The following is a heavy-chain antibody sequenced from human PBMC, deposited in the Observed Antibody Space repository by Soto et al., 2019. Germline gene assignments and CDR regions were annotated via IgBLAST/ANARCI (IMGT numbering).Heavy chain of an antibody. Sequence: QVQLVESGGGVVQPGRSLRLSCAASGFTFRSYHMHWVRQAPGKGLEWVASISYDENNKYYTDSVKGRFTISRDNSKNTQYLQMNSLRAEDTAVYYCARAMYAAMASKDTWFDPWGQGTLVTVSS. CDR2: ISYDENNK. J-gene: IGHJ5*02. CDR1: GFTFRSYH. V-gene: IGHV3-30-3*01. CDR3: ARAMYAAMASKDTWFDP. D-gene: IGHD2-2*01.